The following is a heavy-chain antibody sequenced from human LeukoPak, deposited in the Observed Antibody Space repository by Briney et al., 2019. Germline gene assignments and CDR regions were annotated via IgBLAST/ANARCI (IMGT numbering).Heavy chain of an antibody. CDR1: GYTFTGYY. CDR2: ISPSGGST. J-gene: IGHJ3*02. Sequence: GASVKVSCKASGYTFTGYYMHWVRQAPGQGLEWMGIISPSGGSTSYAQKFQGRVTMTRDTSTSTVYMELSSLRSEDTAVYYCARELLRDNWNDGNAFDIWGQGTMVTVSS. CDR3: ARELLRDNWNDGNAFDI. D-gene: IGHD1-20*01. V-gene: IGHV1-46*01.